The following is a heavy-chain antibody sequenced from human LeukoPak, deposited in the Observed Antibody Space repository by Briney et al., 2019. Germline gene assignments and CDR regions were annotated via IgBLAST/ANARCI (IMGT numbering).Heavy chain of an antibody. D-gene: IGHD3-3*01. CDR1: GGSFSGYY. CDR3: ARDRFPYYDFWSGYRGAFDI. J-gene: IGHJ3*02. CDR2: INHSGST. V-gene: IGHV4-34*01. Sequence: PSETLSLTCAVYGGSFSGYYWSWIHQPPGKGLEWIGEINHSGSTNYNPSLKSRVTISVDTSKNQFSLKLSSVTAADTAVYYCARDRFPYYDFWSGYRGAFDIWGQGTMVTVSS.